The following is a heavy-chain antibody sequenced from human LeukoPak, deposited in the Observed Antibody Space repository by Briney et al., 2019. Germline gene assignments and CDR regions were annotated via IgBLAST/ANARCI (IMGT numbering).Heavy chain of an antibody. J-gene: IGHJ4*02. D-gene: IGHD3-10*01. Sequence: PGGSLRLFCAASGFTFSSYAMHWVRQAPGKGLEWVAVISYDGSNKYYADSVKGRFTISRDNSKNTLYLQMNSLRAEDTAVYYCARDREYYFDYWGQGTLVTVSS. CDR1: GFTFSSYA. CDR2: ISYDGSNK. V-gene: IGHV3-30*01. CDR3: ARDREYYFDY.